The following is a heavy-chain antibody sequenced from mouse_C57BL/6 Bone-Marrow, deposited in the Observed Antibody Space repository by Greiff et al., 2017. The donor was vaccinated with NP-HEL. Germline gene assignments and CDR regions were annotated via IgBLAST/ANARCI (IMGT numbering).Heavy chain of an antibody. Sequence: VQLQQPGAELVKPGASVKLSCKASGYTFTSYWMHWVKQRPGQGLEWIGMIHPNSGSTNYNEKFKSKATLTVDKSSSTAYMQLSSLTSEDSAVYYCARKGSNSYAMDYWGQGTSVTVSS. CDR3: ARKGSNSYAMDY. J-gene: IGHJ4*01. CDR2: IHPNSGST. CDR1: GYTFTSYW. D-gene: IGHD2-5*01. V-gene: IGHV1-64*01.